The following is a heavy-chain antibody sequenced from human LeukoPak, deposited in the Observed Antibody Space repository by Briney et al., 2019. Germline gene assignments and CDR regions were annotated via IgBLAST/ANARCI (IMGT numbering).Heavy chain of an antibody. Sequence: PSETLSLTCTVSGGSISSYYWSWTRQPPGKGLEWIGYIYYSGSTNYNPSLKSRVTISVDTSKNQFSLKLSSVTAADTAVYYCARDQYSYGYGDWFDPWGQGTLVTVSS. D-gene: IGHD5-18*01. CDR3: ARDQYSYGYGDWFDP. J-gene: IGHJ5*02. CDR1: GGSISSYY. V-gene: IGHV4-59*01. CDR2: IYYSGST.